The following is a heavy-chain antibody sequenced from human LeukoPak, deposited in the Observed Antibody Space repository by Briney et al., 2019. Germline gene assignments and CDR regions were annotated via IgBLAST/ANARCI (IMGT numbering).Heavy chain of an antibody. V-gene: IGHV5-51*01. CDR1: GYSFTSYW. D-gene: IGHD6-13*01. CDR2: IYPGDSGT. Sequence: GESLKISCKGSGYSFTSYWIGWVRQMPGKGLEWMGIIYPGDSGTRYSPSFQGQVTISADKSISTAYLQWSSLKASDTAMYYCARTAAGSRGPQKRLYYFDYWGQGTLVTVSS. CDR3: ARTAAGSRGPQKRLYYFDY. J-gene: IGHJ4*02.